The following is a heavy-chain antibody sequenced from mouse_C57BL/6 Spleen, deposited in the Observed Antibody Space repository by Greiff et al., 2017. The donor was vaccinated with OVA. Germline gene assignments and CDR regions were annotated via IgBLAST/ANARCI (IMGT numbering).Heavy chain of an antibody. V-gene: IGHV1-81*01. CDR3: ARVYDGDYEGYLDY. CDR2: IYPRSGNT. D-gene: IGHD2-3*01. J-gene: IGHJ2*01. CDR1: GYTFTSYG. Sequence: QVQLQQSGAELARPGASVKLSCKASGYTFTSYGISWVKQRTGQGLEWIGEIYPRSGNTYYNEKFKGKATLTADKSSSTAYMELRSLTSEDSAVYFCARVYDGDYEGYLDYWGQGTTLTVSS.